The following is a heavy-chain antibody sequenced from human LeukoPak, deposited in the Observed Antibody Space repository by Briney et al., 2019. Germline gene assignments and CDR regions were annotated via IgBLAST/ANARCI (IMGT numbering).Heavy chain of an antibody. CDR1: GFTFSGYA. J-gene: IGHJ4*02. CDR2: ISAGGGST. D-gene: IGHD6-13*01. Sequence: GGSLRLSCAASGFTFSGYAMSWVRQAPGKGLEWVSSISAGGGSTYYADSVKGQFTISRDNDKNTLYLQMNSLRAEDTAFYYCTKLVAAVGTDYWGQGTLVTVSS. CDR3: TKLVAAVGTDY. V-gene: IGHV3-23*01.